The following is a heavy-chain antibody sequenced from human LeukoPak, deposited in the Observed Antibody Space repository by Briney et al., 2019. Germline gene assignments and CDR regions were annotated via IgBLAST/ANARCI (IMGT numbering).Heavy chain of an antibody. CDR2: ISGSGGST. V-gene: IGHV3-23*01. CDR1: GFTLSTNA. J-gene: IGHJ6*02. D-gene: IGHD2-2*01. CDR3: AKGPTYCSSTSCYGGMDV. Sequence: GGSLRLSCLTSGFTLSTNAMSWVRQAPGKGLEWVSAISGSGGSTYYADSVKGRFTISRDNSKNTLYLQMNSLRAEDTAVYYCAKGPTYCSSTSCYGGMDVWGQGTTVTVSS.